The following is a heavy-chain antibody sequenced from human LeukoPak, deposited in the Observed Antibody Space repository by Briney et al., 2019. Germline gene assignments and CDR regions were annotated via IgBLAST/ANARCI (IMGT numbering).Heavy chain of an antibody. V-gene: IGHV5-51*01. CDR1: GHSFTDYW. Sequence: GESLKISCKGSGHSFTDYWIASVRQMPGKGLEWLGIIYPGDSDTRYSPSFQGHVTISADKSISTAYLHWSSLKASDTAMYYCARHESNGYIASAFDYWGQGTLVTVSS. J-gene: IGHJ4*02. CDR3: ARHESNGYIASAFDY. CDR2: IYPGDSDT. D-gene: IGHD5-24*01.